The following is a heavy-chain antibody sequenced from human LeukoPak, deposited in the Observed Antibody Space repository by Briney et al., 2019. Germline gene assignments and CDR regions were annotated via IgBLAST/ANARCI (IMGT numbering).Heavy chain of an antibody. CDR2: ISAYNGNT. CDR1: GYTFTSYG. Sequence: ASVKVSCKASGYTFTSYGISWVRQAPGQGLEWMGWISAYNGNTNYAQKLQGRVTMTTDTSTSTAYMELRSLRSDDTAVYYCALRFTTVTSRGAFDIWGQGAMVTVSS. V-gene: IGHV1-18*01. CDR3: ALRFTTVTSRGAFDI. J-gene: IGHJ3*02. D-gene: IGHD4-17*01.